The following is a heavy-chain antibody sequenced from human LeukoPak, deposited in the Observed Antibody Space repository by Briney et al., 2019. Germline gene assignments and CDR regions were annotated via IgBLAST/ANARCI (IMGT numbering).Heavy chain of an antibody. CDR1: GGSISSYY. CDR3: ARDHMIEVDYDAFDI. CDR2: IYTSGST. Sequence: SETLSLTCTVSGGSISSYYWSWIRQPAGKGLEWIGRIYTSGSTNYNPSPKSRVTRSVDTTKNQFSLKVSSVTAADTAVYYCARDHMIEVDYDAFDIWGQGTMVTVSS. J-gene: IGHJ3*02. V-gene: IGHV4-4*07. D-gene: IGHD3-22*01.